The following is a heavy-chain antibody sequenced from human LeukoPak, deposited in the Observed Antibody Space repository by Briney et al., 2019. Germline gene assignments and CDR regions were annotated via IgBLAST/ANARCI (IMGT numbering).Heavy chain of an antibody. Sequence: GGSLRLSCAASGFAFSSYAMSWVRQAPGKGLEWVSAISGSGGSTYYADSVKGRFTISRDNSKNTLYLQMNSLRAEDTAVYYCAKSRYYDSSGYPTWFDPWGQGTLVTVSS. CDR2: ISGSGGST. J-gene: IGHJ5*02. V-gene: IGHV3-23*01. CDR1: GFAFSSYA. CDR3: AKSRYYDSSGYPTWFDP. D-gene: IGHD3-22*01.